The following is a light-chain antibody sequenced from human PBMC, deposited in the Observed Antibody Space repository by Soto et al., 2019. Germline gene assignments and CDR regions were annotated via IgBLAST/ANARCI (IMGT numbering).Light chain of an antibody. J-gene: IGLJ3*02. CDR2: EGI. V-gene: IGLV2-14*02. Sequence: QSALTQPASVSVSPGQSITISCTGTSSDVGSYNLVSWYQQHPGKAPKLMIYEGIKRPSGVSNRFSGSKSGNTASLTLSGLQAEDEADYYCCSYTSSSSWVFGGGTKLTVL. CDR3: CSYTSSSSWV. CDR1: SSDVGSYNL.